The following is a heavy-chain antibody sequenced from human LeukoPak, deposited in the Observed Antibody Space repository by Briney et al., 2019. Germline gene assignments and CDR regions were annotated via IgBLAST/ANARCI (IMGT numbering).Heavy chain of an antibody. CDR2: IYTSGST. CDR1: GGSISSYY. V-gene: IGHV4-4*07. CDR3: ARDSGKYYDSSGYYYVNAFDI. D-gene: IGHD3-22*01. J-gene: IGHJ3*02. Sequence: SETLSLTCTVSGGSISSYYWSWIRQPAGKGLEWIGRIYTSGSTNYNPSLKSRVTMSVDTSKNQFSLELSSVTAADTAVYYCARDSGKYYDSSGYYYVNAFDIWGQGTMVTVSS.